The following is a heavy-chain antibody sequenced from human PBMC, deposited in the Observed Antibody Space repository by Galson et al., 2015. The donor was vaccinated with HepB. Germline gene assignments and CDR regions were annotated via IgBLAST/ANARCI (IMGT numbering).Heavy chain of an antibody. CDR2: INTDTGNP. Sequence: SVKVSCKASGYDFTTYPINWVRQAPGQGLEWMGWINTDTGNPAYAQGFTGRFVFSLDTSVSTSYLQISSLKAEDTAIYYCARGLYCSAAKCYSDYWGQGTLVTVSS. V-gene: IGHV7-4-1*02. CDR1: GYDFTTYP. J-gene: IGHJ4*02. CDR3: ARGLYCSAAKCYSDY. D-gene: IGHD2-15*01.